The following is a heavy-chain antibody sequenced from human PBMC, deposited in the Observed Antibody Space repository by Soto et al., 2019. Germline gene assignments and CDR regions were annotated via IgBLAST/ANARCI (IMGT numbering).Heavy chain of an antibody. Sequence: QVQLQASGPGLVKPSQTLSLTCTVSGGSIRSGGYYWGWILQHPGKGLEWMGYIYYSGSTYYNPSLKSRVTISVDTSKNQFSLKLSSVTAADTAVYYCARSRYSYGPNPLLYWGQGTLVTVSS. V-gene: IGHV4-31*03. D-gene: IGHD5-18*01. J-gene: IGHJ4*02. CDR3: ARSRYSYGPNPLLY. CDR1: GGSIRSGGYY. CDR2: IYYSGST.